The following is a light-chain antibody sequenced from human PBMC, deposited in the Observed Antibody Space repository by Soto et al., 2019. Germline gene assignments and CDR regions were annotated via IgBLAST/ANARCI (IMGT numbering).Light chain of an antibody. CDR1: SSNIGAGYD. CDR2: GNS. Sequence: QSALTQPPSVSGAPGQRVTISCTGSSSNIGAGYDVHWYQQLPGTAPKLLISGNSHRPSGVPDRFSGSKSGTSASLAITGLQAEDEADYYCQSYDSSLSGYVVFGGGTKLTV. J-gene: IGLJ2*01. CDR3: QSYDSSLSGYVV. V-gene: IGLV1-40*01.